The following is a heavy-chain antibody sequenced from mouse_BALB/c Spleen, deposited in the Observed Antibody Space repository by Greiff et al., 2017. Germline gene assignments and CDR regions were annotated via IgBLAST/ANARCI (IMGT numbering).Heavy chain of an antibody. CDR1: GYTFTSYY. V-gene: IGHV1S81*02. J-gene: IGHJ4*01. CDR3: TRSKYDDSMRIDD. D-gene: IGHD2-3*01. CDR2: INPSNGGT. Sequence: QVQLQQSGAELVKPGASVKLSCKASGYTFTSYYMYWVKQRPGQGLEWIGEINPSNGGTNFNEKFKSKATLTVDKSSSTAYMQLSSLTSEDSAVYYCTRSKYDDSMRIDDWGQGTSVTVSS.